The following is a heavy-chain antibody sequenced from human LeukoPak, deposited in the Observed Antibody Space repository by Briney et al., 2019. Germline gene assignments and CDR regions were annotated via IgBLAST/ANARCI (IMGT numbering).Heavy chain of an antibody. CDR2: INTHSGAT. D-gene: IGHD1-26*01. CDR3: ARGPIGGLRKGFDI. V-gene: IGHV1-2*02. Sequence: GASVKVSCKASGGTFSSYAISWVRQAPGQGLEGMGWINTHSGATNYAQHFQGRVTMTTDTSVTTAYMDLDGLKSDDAAVYFCARGPIGGLRKGFDIWGQGTLVTVSS. CDR1: GGTFSSYA. J-gene: IGHJ4*02.